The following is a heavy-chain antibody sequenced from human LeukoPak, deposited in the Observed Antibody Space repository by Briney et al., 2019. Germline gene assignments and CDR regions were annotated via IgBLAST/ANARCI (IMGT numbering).Heavy chain of an antibody. D-gene: IGHD3-10*01. J-gene: IGHJ4*02. CDR1: VYTFSTYG. CDR2: ISAYNGNT. V-gene: IGHV1-18*01. CDR3: ARVVVRGVVWNDY. Sequence: ASVKVSCKPSVYTFSTYGISWVRQAPGQGLGWMGWISAYNGNTNYAQKLQGRVTMTTDTSTSTAYMELRSLRSDDTAVYYCARVVVRGVVWNDYWGQGTLVTVSS.